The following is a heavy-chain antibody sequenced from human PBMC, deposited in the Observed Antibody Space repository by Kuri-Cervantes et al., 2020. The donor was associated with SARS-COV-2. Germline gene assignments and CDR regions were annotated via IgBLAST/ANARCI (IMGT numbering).Heavy chain of an antibody. J-gene: IGHJ4*02. CDR1: GFTFSSYA. Sequence: SLKISCAASGFTFSSYAMSWVRQAPGKGLEWVSSISWNSGGIRYADSVKGRFTISRDNSKNSLYLQMSSLRTEDMALYYCAKAQAPYCSSTLCYTGFDYWGQGTLVTVSS. D-gene: IGHD2-2*01. CDR3: AKAQAPYCSSTLCYTGFDY. V-gene: IGHV3-9*03. CDR2: ISWNSGGI.